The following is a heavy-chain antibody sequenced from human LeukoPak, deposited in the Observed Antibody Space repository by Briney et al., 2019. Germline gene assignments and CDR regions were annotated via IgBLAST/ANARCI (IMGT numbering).Heavy chain of an antibody. CDR3: ARGIKRDVVVVAATRWFDP. CDR1: GGSIGSSEW. J-gene: IGHJ5*02. Sequence: PSGTLSLTCAVSGGSIGSSEWWSWIRQPPGKGLEWIGYIYHSGSTYYNPSLKSRVTISVDRSKNQFSLKLSSVTAADTAVYYCARGIKRDVVVVAATRWFDPWGQGTLVTVSS. D-gene: IGHD2-15*01. V-gene: IGHV4-30-2*01. CDR2: IYHSGST.